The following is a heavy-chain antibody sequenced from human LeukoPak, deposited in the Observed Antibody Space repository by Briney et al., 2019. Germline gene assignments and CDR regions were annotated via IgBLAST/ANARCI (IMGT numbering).Heavy chain of an antibody. D-gene: IGHD3-10*01. J-gene: IGHJ4*02. Sequence: GGSLRLSCAASGLTFSSYAMHWVRQAPGKGLEYVSAISNSGGSTYYANSVRGRFTISRDNSKNTLYLQMGSLRAEDMAVYYCARRYYGSGSYQIDYWGQGTLVTVSS. V-gene: IGHV3-64*01. CDR1: GLTFSSYA. CDR2: ISNSGGST. CDR3: ARRYYGSGSYQIDY.